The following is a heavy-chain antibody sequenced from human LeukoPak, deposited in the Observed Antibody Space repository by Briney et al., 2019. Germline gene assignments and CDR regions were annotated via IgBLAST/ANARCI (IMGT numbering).Heavy chain of an antibody. V-gene: IGHV3-21*01. D-gene: IGHD1-26*01. J-gene: IGHJ6*03. CDR3: ARDPYSGSYGAYYYYYVDV. CDR1: GFSFSTYN. Sequence: GGSLSLSCEASGFSFSTYNMNWVRQAPGKGLEWISSITSDSRYRYYADSVKGRFTISSDNARNSLYPQVNSLRAEDAALYFCARDPYSGSYGAYYYYYVDVWGKGTTVTISS. CDR2: ITSDSRYR.